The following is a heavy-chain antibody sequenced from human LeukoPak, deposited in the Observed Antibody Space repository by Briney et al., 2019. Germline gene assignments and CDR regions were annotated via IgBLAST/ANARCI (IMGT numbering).Heavy chain of an antibody. CDR1: GFTLSKYW. CDR2: INRDGSRI. D-gene: IGHD1-1*01. CDR3: ARTSREAQLFDY. J-gene: IGHJ4*02. V-gene: IGHV3-74*01. Sequence: GGSLRLSCGDSGFTLSKYWMHWVRQVPGKGLTWVSRINRDGSRIDHAGSVKGRFTISRDNAKNTLYLQMNSLRPEDTAVYYCARTSREAQLFDYWGQGTLVTVSS.